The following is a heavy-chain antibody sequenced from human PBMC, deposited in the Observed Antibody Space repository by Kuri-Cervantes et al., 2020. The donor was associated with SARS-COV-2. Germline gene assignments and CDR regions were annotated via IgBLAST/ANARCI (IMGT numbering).Heavy chain of an antibody. CDR2: IYSGGST. J-gene: IGHJ4*02. CDR1: GFTFSSNY. V-gene: IGHV3-53*01. D-gene: IGHD6-13*01. Sequence: GESLKISCAASGFTFSSNYMSWVRQAPGKGLEWVSVIYSGGSTYYADSVKGRFTISRDNSKNTLYLQMNSLRAEDTAVYYCAIAAAEFFDYWGQGTLVTVSS. CDR3: AIAAAEFFDY.